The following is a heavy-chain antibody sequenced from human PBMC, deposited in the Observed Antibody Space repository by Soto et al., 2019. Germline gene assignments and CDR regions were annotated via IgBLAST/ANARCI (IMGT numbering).Heavy chain of an antibody. Sequence: EVQLVESGGGLVQPGGSLKLSCAASGFTFSGSAMHWVRQASGKGLEWVGRIRSKANSYATAYAASVKGRFTISRDDSKNTAYLQMNSLKTEDPAVYYCTGGGYCSGGSCYTEKGWGQGTLVTVSS. V-gene: IGHV3-73*02. J-gene: IGHJ4*02. CDR1: GFTFSGSA. D-gene: IGHD2-15*01. CDR3: TGGGYCSGGSCYTEKG. CDR2: IRSKANSYAT.